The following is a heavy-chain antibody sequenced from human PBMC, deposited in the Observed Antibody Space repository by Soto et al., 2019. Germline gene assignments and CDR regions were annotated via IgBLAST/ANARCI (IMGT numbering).Heavy chain of an antibody. CDR2: ISYDGINA. V-gene: IGHV3-30*09. Sequence: WWSLRLSCSSSVFNFRTFTMHWGRQAPGKGLEWVAGISYDGINAYYADSVKGRFAISRDNSKNTVSLQINSLRPADTAAYYCAKDGVNYASLSPVDYWGQGTLVTVSS. CDR1: VFNFRTFT. J-gene: IGHJ4*02. CDR3: AKDGVNYASLSPVDY. D-gene: IGHD2-2*01.